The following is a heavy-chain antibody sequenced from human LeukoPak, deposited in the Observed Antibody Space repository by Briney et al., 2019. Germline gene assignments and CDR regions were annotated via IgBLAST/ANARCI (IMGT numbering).Heavy chain of an antibody. D-gene: IGHD6-13*01. Sequence: GSSVKVSCKASGGTFSSYAISWVRQAPGQGLEWMGGIIPIFGTANYAQKFQGRVTMTEDTSTDTAYMELSSLRSEDTAVYYCATDGGTGYSSDYWGQGTLVTVSS. CDR2: IIPIFGTA. V-gene: IGHV1-69*06. CDR1: GGTFSSYA. CDR3: ATDGGTGYSSDY. J-gene: IGHJ4*02.